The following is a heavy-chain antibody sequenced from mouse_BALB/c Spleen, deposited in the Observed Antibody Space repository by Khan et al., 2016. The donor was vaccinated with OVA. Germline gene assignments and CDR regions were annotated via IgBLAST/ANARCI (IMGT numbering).Heavy chain of an antibody. CDR3: ARNDDYDEGLAY. CDR2: IWSGGST. J-gene: IGHJ3*01. CDR1: GFSLTTYG. D-gene: IGHD2-4*01. Sequence: QVQLKQSGPGLVQPSQSLSITCTVSGFSLTTYGVHWVRQSPGKGLEWLGVIWSGGSTDYNAAFISRLSISKDNSKSQVFFKMNSLQANDTAICYCARNDDYDEGLAYWGQGTLVTVSA. V-gene: IGHV2-2*02.